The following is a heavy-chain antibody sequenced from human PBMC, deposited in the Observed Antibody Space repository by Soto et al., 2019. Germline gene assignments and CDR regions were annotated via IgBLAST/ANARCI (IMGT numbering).Heavy chain of an antibody. J-gene: IGHJ6*02. CDR3: ARDDDRRNYYGSGSYYYYYFHGMDV. CDR1: GYTFTSYY. Sequence: ASVKVSCKASGYTFTSYYMHWVRQAPGQGLEWMGWVGTHNGDANYAPNLHDRVTMTTDTSTNTAYMELKNLKSDDTAVYYCARDDDRRNYYGSGSYYYYYFHGMDVWGQGTKVTVSS. V-gene: IGHV1-18*04. CDR2: VGTHNGDA. D-gene: IGHD3-10*01.